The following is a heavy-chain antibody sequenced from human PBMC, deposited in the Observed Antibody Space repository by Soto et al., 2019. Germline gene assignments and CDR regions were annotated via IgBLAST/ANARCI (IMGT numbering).Heavy chain of an antibody. CDR1: GYTFTSYG. J-gene: IGHJ5*02. CDR2: INASNGDT. D-gene: IGHD6-13*01. V-gene: IGHV1-3*01. Sequence: ASLKVSCKASGYTFTSYGIHWVRQAPGQRLEWMGWINASNGDTISSPKCQGRGTIARDTSASTAYMELGSLRSEDTGVYYCVRRHVSATGIDWFDPWGQGPLVTVAS. CDR3: VRRHVSATGIDWFDP.